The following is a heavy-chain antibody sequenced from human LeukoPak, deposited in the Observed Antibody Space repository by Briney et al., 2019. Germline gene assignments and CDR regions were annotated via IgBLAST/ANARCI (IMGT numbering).Heavy chain of an antibody. V-gene: IGHV4-34*01. D-gene: IGHD2-2*02. CDR1: GGSFSGYY. Sequence: SETLSLTCAVYGGSFSGYYWSWIRQPPGKGLEWIGEINHSGSTNYNPSLKSRVTISVDTSKNQFPLKLSSVTAADTAVYYCARGSCSSTSCYTVWGQGTLVTVSS. CDR3: ARGSCSSTSCYTV. CDR2: INHSGST. J-gene: IGHJ4*02.